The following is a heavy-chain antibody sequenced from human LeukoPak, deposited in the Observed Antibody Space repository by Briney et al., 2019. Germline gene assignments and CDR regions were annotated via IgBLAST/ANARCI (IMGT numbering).Heavy chain of an antibody. D-gene: IGHD2-8*01. CDR3: ARDGSMANDAFDI. Sequence: NTSETLSLTCAVYGGSFSGYYWSWIRQPPGKGLEWIGEINHSGSTYYNPSLKSRVTISVDTSKNQFSLKLSSVTAADTAVYYCARDGSMANDAFDIWGQGTMVTVSS. V-gene: IGHV4-34*09. CDR1: GGSFSGYY. CDR2: INHSGST. J-gene: IGHJ3*02.